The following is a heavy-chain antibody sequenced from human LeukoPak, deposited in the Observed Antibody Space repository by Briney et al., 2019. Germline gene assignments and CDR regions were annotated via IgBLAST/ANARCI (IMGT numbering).Heavy chain of an antibody. Sequence: GGSLRLSCAASGFTFSSYEMNWVRQAPGKGLEWVSYISSSGSTIYYADSVKGQFTISRDNAKNSLYLQMNSLRAEDTALYYCARYLSGVTGYTYGRGIDYWGQGTLVTVSS. CDR3: ARYLSGVTGYTYGRGIDY. V-gene: IGHV3-48*03. CDR2: ISSSGSTI. J-gene: IGHJ4*02. CDR1: GFTFSSYE. D-gene: IGHD5-18*01.